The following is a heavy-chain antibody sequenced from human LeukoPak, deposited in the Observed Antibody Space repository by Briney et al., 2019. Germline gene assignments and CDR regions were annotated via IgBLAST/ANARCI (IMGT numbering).Heavy chain of an antibody. D-gene: IGHD4-17*01. V-gene: IGHV3-23*01. CDR3: AKPRGATVTSYYSDY. Sequence: PGGSLRLSCAASGFTFSNYAMSWVRQAPGKGLEWVSHTSGSGGRTYYADSVKGRFTISRDSTKNTLYLQMNSLRAEDTAVYYCAKPRGATVTSYYSDYWGQGTLVTVSS. J-gene: IGHJ4*02. CDR2: TSGSGGRT. CDR1: GFTFSNYA.